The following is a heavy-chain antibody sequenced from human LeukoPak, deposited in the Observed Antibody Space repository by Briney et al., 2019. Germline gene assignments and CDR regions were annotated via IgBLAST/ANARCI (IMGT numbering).Heavy chain of an antibody. J-gene: IGHJ6*02. V-gene: IGHV3-33*01. D-gene: IGHD1-26*01. Sequence: PGGSLRLSCAASGFTFSSYGMHWVRQAPGKGLEWVAVIWYDGSNKYYADSVKGRFTISRDNSKNTLYLQMNSLRAEDTAVYYCARDPSGSYCTYYYYYGMDVWGQGTTVTVSS. CDR1: GFTFSSYG. CDR3: ARDPSGSYCTYYYYYGMDV. CDR2: IWYDGSNK.